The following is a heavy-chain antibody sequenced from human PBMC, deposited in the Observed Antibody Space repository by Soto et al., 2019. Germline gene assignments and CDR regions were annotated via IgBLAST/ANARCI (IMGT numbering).Heavy chain of an antibody. Sequence: QVQLVESGGGVVQPGRSLRLSCAASGFSFSSYGMHWVRQAPGKGLEWVAVISYDVTNKYYADSVKGRFTISRDNSKNTLYLQMNSLRAEDTAVYYCAKYLRIAVAGTDDFDSWGQGTLVTVTS. D-gene: IGHD6-19*01. CDR3: AKYLRIAVAGTDDFDS. V-gene: IGHV3-30*18. J-gene: IGHJ4*02. CDR1: GFSFSSYG. CDR2: ISYDVTNK.